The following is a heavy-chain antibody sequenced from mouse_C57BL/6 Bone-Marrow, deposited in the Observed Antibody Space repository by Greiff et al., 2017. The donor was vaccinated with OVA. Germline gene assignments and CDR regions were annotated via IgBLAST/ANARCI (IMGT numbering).Heavy chain of an antibody. CDR1: GFTFSSYA. J-gene: IGHJ1*03. D-gene: IGHD1-1*01. Sequence: EVQLVESGEGLVKPGGSLKLSCAASGFTFSSYAMSWVRQTPEKRLEWVAYISSGGDYIYYADTVKGRFTISRDNARNTLYLQMSSLKSEDTAMYYCTRLYYYGSSYRWYFDVWGTGTTVTVSS. CDR2: ISSGGDYI. CDR3: TRLYYYGSSYRWYFDV. V-gene: IGHV5-9-1*02.